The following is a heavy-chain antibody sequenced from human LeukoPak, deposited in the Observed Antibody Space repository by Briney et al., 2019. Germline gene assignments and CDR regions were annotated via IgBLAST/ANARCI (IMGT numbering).Heavy chain of an antibody. D-gene: IGHD2-15*01. V-gene: IGHV4-30-2*01. CDR2: IYDRGNT. CDR3: ARDRGRSSYYYGMDV. CDR1: GGSISSGDSP. Sequence: SETLSLTCAVSGGSISSGDSPWSWIRQPPGKGLEWMGCIYDRGNTYYNPSLKSRVTISVDRSKNQFSLKLSSVTAADTAVYYCARDRGRSSYYYGMDVWGQGTTVTVSS. J-gene: IGHJ6*02.